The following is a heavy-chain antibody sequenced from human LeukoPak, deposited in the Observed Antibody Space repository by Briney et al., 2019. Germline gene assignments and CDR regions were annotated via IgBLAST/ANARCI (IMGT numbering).Heavy chain of an antibody. CDR1: GFTFSDYY. J-gene: IGHJ4*02. V-gene: IGHV3-11*01. D-gene: IGHD1-20*01. CDR2: ISSSGSTL. CDR3: ARRRYNWNAIDY. Sequence: GGSLRLSCAASGFTFSDYYMSWIRQAPGKGLEWVSYISSSGSTLYHADSVKGRITISRDNAKNSLYLQMNSLRAEDTAVYYCARRRYNWNAIDYWGQGTLVTVSS.